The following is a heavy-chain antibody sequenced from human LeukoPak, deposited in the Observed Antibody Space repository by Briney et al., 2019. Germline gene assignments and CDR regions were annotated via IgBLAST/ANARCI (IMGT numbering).Heavy chain of an antibody. CDR3: ARDTIYSSGVTGEFDY. V-gene: IGHV4-59*12. CDR1: GGSISSYY. Sequence: KPSETLSLTCTVSGGSISSYYWSWLRQPPGKGLEWIGYIYYSGSTNYNPSLKSRVTISVDTSKNQFSLKLSSVTAADTAVYYCARDTIYSSGVTGEFDYWGQGTLVTVSS. D-gene: IGHD2-21*01. J-gene: IGHJ4*02. CDR2: IYYSGST.